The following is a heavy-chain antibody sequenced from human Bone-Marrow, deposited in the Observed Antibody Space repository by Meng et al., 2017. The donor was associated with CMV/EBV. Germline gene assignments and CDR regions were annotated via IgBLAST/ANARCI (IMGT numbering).Heavy chain of an antibody. CDR1: GGTFSSYA. Sequence: SVKVSCKASGGTFSSYAISWVRQAPGQGLEWMGGIIPIFGTASYAQKFQGRVTITTDESTSTAYMELSRLRSEDTAVYYCARYQLLAESQYYFDYWGQGTLVTVSS. D-gene: IGHD2-2*01. V-gene: IGHV1-69*05. J-gene: IGHJ4*02. CDR2: IIPIFGTA. CDR3: ARYQLLAESQYYFDY.